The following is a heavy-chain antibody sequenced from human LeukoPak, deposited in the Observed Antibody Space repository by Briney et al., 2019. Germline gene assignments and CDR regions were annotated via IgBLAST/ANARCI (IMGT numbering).Heavy chain of an antibody. CDR1: GFTFSDYY. Sequence: GGSLRLSCAASGFTFSDYYMSWIRQAPGKGREGVSYISSSGSTIYYADSVKGRFSISRDNAKNSLYLQMNSLRAEDTAVYYCASPYSGYDLVFDYWGQGTLVTVSS. CDR2: ISSSGSTI. CDR3: ASPYSGYDLVFDY. V-gene: IGHV3-11*04. D-gene: IGHD5-12*01. J-gene: IGHJ4*02.